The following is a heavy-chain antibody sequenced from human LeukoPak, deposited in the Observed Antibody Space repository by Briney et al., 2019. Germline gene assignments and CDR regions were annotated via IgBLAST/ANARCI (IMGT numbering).Heavy chain of an antibody. D-gene: IGHD4-23*01. Sequence: GKSLRLSCAASGFTFRNYAMSWVRQAPGKGLVWVSRIASDGSSTTYADSVKGRFSISRDNAKNTLYLQMNSLRVEDTAVYYCARGRPHGNDYWGQGTLVTVSS. J-gene: IGHJ4*02. CDR2: IASDGSST. CDR1: GFTFRNYA. V-gene: IGHV3-74*01. CDR3: ARGRPHGNDY.